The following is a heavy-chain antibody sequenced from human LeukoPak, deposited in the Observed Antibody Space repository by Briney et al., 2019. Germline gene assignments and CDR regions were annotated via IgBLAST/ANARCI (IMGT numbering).Heavy chain of an antibody. J-gene: IGHJ4*02. CDR1: GGSSSGYY. CDR3: ARDGGYSYGLPFDY. D-gene: IGHD5-18*01. Sequence: SETLSLTCAVYGGSSSGYYWSWIRQPPGKGLEWIGEINHSGSTNYNPSLKSRVTISVDTSKNQFSLKLSSVTAADTVVYYCARDGGYSYGLPFDYWGQGTLVTVSS. CDR2: INHSGST. V-gene: IGHV4-34*01.